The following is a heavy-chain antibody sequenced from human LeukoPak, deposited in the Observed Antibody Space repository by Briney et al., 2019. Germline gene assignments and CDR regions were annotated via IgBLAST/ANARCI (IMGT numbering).Heavy chain of an antibody. V-gene: IGHV1-2*06. CDR3: ARDTYSSSSLSYYYYYGMDV. CDR1: GYTFTGYY. J-gene: IGHJ6*02. Sequence: GASVKVSCKASGYTFTGYYMHWVRQAPGQGLEWMGRINPNSGGTNYAQKFQGRVTITADESTSTAYMELSSLRSEDTAVYYCARDTYSSSSLSYYYYYGMDVWGQGTTVTVSS. CDR2: INPNSGGT. D-gene: IGHD6-6*01.